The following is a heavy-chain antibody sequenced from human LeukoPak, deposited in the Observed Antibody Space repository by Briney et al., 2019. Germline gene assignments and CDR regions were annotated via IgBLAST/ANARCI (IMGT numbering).Heavy chain of an antibody. CDR3: ARDRWSSTSYNDY. CDR1: GFTFSGFW. Sequence: GGSLRLSCAASGFTFSGFWIHWVRQAPGKGLVWVSCISFDGSDATYADSVKGRFTISRDNAKNTLYLQMNSLRAEDTAVYYCARDRWSSTSYNDYWGQGTLVTVSS. D-gene: IGHD2-2*01. CDR2: ISFDGSDA. V-gene: IGHV3-74*01. J-gene: IGHJ4*02.